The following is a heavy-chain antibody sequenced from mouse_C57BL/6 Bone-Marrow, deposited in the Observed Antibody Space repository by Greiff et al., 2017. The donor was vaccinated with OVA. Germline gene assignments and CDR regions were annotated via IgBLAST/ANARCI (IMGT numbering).Heavy chain of an antibody. CDR2: IWGDGSN. Sequence: QVQLQQSGPGLVAPSQSLSISCTVSGFSFTSYGVSWVRQPPGQGLEWLGVIWGDGSNNYHSALLSRLSISQDNSKGQDFLKLNSLHSDDTATYCCASSTMVTTMDYWGKGTSVTVSS. V-gene: IGHV2-3*01. CDR3: ASSTMVTTMDY. D-gene: IGHD2-2*01. CDR1: GFSFTSYG. J-gene: IGHJ4*01.